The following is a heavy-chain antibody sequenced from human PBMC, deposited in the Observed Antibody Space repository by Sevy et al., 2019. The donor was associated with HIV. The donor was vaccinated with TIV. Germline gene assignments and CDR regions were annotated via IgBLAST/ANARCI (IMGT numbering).Heavy chain of an antibody. Sequence: ASVKVSCKASGFTFASYDIYWVRQATGQGLEWMGWMNTNTGNTGFAQKFQGRVTMTRNTSITTAYMELSNLRSEDTAVYYCAKDKGYRELMNYFDYWGQGTLVTVSS. CDR2: MNTNTGNT. J-gene: IGHJ4*02. V-gene: IGHV1-8*02. CDR1: GFTFASYD. CDR3: AKDKGYRELMNYFDY. D-gene: IGHD1-7*01.